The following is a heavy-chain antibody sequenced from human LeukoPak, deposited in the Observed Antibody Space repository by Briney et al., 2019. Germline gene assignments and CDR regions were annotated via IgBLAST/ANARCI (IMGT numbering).Heavy chain of an antibody. CDR2: ISYDGSNK. CDR3: SKPFPFFELFFPPSHGFDY. D-gene: IGHD3-3*02. V-gene: IGHV3-30-3*01. CDR1: GFTFSSYA. J-gene: IGHJ4*02. Sequence: GRSLRLSCAASGFTFSSYAMHWVRQAPGKGLEWVAVISYDGSNKYYADSVKGRFTISRDNSKNTLYLQMNSPRAEDTAVYYCSKPFPFFELFFPPSHGFDYWGQGTLVTVSS.